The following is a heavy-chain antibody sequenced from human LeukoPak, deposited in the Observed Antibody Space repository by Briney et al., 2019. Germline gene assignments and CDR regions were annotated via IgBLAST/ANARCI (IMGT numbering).Heavy chain of an antibody. CDR1: GYTFTSYG. J-gene: IGHJ4*02. CDR3: ARDQDTAMDGFDY. D-gene: IGHD5-18*01. Sequence: PGASVKVSCKASGYTFTSYGISWVRQAPGQGLEWMGWISAYNGNTNYAQKFQGRVTMTRDTTISTAYMELSRLRSDDTAVYYCARDQDTAMDGFDYWGQGTLVTVSS. V-gene: IGHV1-18*01. CDR2: ISAYNGNT.